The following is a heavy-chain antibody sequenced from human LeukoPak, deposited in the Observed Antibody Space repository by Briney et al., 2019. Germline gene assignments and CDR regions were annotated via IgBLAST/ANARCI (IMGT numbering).Heavy chain of an antibody. CDR2: IIPIFGTA. CDR1: GGTFSRYA. J-gene: IGHJ4*02. CDR3: ARDQPTIRFPYFDY. Sequence: GASVKVSCKASGGTFSRYAISWVRQAPGQGLEWMGRIIPIFGTANYAQKFQGRVTITADKSTSTAYMELSSLRSEDTAVYYCARDQPTIRFPYFDYWGQGTLVTVSS. V-gene: IGHV1-69*06. D-gene: IGHD5-24*01.